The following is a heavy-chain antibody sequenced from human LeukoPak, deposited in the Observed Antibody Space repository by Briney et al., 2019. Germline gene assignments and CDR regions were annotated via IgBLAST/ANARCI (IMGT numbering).Heavy chain of an antibody. CDR3: AREGYYGLYYFDY. D-gene: IGHD2/OR15-2a*01. CDR1: GFTFSSYG. Sequence: GGTLRLSCAASGFTFSSYGMSWVRQAPGKGLEWVSAISGSDGSTYYADSVKGRFTISRDNAKNSLYLQMNSLRAEDTAVYYCAREGYYGLYYFDYWGQGTLVTVSS. V-gene: IGHV3-23*01. J-gene: IGHJ4*02. CDR2: ISGSDGST.